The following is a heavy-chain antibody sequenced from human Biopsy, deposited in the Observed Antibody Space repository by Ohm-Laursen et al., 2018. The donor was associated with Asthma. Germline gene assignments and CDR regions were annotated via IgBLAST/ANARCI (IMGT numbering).Heavy chain of an antibody. CDR2: VSSAGHNK. CDR3: ARQSGQDNGDSSAFDT. V-gene: IGHV3-30*03. D-gene: IGHD3-22*01. Sequence: SLRLSCAASGFVFSQCGMHWVRQGPGKGLEWVALVSSAGHNKYYEQSVKGRFTISRDNSRNRLDLQINRLTVEDSAVYFCARQSGQDNGDSSAFDTWGQGTKVAVSS. CDR1: GFVFSQCG. J-gene: IGHJ3*02.